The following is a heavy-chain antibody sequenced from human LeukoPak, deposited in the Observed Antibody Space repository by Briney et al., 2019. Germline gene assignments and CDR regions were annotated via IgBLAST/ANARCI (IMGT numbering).Heavy chain of an antibody. V-gene: IGHV1-69*05. CDR1: GGTFSSYA. Sequence: ASVKVSCKASGGTFSSYAISWVRQAPGQGLEWMGGIIPIFGTANYAQKLQGRVTMTTDTSTSTAYMELRSLRSDDTAVYYCARQVVPAAIIYSPLNDYWGQGTLVTVSS. CDR3: ARQVVPAAIIYSPLNDY. J-gene: IGHJ4*02. D-gene: IGHD2-2*01. CDR2: IIPIFGTA.